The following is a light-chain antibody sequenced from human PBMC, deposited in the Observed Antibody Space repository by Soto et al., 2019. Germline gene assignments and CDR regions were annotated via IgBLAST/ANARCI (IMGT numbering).Light chain of an antibody. V-gene: IGLV2-23*02. CDR3: CSSAGSSEV. Sequence: QSALTQPASVSGSPGQSITISCTGTSSDVGNYNLVSWYQQQPDKAPKLMIYEVSKRPSGVSHRFSGSKSGNTASLTISGRQAEDDADYYCCSSAGSSEVFGTGTKLTVL. CDR2: EVS. CDR1: SSDVGNYNL. J-gene: IGLJ1*01.